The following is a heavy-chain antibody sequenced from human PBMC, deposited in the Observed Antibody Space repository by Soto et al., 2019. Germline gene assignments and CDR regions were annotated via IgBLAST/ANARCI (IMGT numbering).Heavy chain of an antibody. Sequence: SETPSLTCTVSNGSVSSGTYSWSWVRQPPGKGLEWIGYIYYSGTTYYTPSLKSRLTMSMDRANEHFSLNLTSATAADTAVSFCARGHYYYGMDVWGQGSTVTVSS. J-gene: IGHJ6*02. V-gene: IGHV4-30-2*01. CDR1: NGSVSSGTYS. CDR3: ARGHYYYGMDV. CDR2: IYYSGTT.